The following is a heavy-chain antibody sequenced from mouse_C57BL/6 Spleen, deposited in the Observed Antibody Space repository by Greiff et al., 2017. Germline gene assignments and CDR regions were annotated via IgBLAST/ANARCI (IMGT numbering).Heavy chain of an antibody. CDR3: ARKPYGNSYAMDY. Sequence: VKLMESGPGLVQPSQSLSITCTVSGFSLTSYGVHWVRQSPGKGLEWLGVIWSGGSTDYNAAFISRLSISKDNSKSQVFYKMNSLQADDTAIYYCARKPYGNSYAMDYWGQGTSVTVSS. V-gene: IGHV2-2*01. CDR1: GFSLTSYG. CDR2: IWSGGST. J-gene: IGHJ4*01. D-gene: IGHD2-1*01.